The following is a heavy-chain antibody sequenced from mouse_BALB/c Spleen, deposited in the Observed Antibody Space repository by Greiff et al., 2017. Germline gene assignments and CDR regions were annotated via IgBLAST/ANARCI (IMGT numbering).Heavy chain of an antibody. Sequence: EVMLVESGGGLVQPGGSLRLSCATSGFTFTDYYMSWVRQPPGKALEWLGFIRNKANGYTTEYSASVKGRFTISRDNSQSILYLQMNTLRAEDSATYYCARDYRYDGDYYAMDYWGQGTSVTVSS. CDR3: ARDYRYDGDYYAMDY. CDR1: GFTFTDYY. CDR2: IRNKANGYTT. J-gene: IGHJ4*01. D-gene: IGHD2-14*01. V-gene: IGHV7-3*02.